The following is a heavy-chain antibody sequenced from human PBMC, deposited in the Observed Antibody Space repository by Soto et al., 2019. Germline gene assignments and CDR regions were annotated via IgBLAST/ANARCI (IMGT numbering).Heavy chain of an antibody. V-gene: IGHV4-59*01. CDR3: GGGGGSTFDY. Sequence: SETLSLTCTVSGGSISSYYWSWIRQPPGQGLEWIGYIYYSGSTNYNPSLKSRVTISVDTSKNQFSLKLSSVTAADTAGYYCGGGGGSTFDYWGQGTLVTVSS. J-gene: IGHJ4*02. CDR1: GGSISSYY. D-gene: IGHD2-15*01. CDR2: IYYSGST.